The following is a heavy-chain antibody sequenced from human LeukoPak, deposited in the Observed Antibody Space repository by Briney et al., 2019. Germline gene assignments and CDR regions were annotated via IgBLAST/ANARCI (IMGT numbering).Heavy chain of an antibody. CDR2: ISSRSTII. J-gene: IGHJ4*02. V-gene: IGHV3-48*01. D-gene: IGHD2-21*02. CDR1: GFMFSSYW. Sequence: PGGSLRLSCAASGFMFSSYWMSWVRQAPGKGLEWVSYISSRSTIIYYAESVKGRFSISRDKAKNLVFLQMNSLRADDTAVYYCARGEDVVGTVNLLDSWGQGTLVTVSS. CDR3: ARGEDVVGTVNLLDS.